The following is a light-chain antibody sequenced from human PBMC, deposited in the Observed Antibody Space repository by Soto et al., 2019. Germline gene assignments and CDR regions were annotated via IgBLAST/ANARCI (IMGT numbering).Light chain of an antibody. CDR3: QQYNKWPLT. CDR1: ESVSSN. V-gene: IGKV3-15*01. CDR2: SAS. Sequence: EIVMTQSPAPLSVSQGERATLSCRASESVSSNLARYQQKPGQAPRLLIYSASARATGIPARFSGSGSRTEFTLTISSLQSEDFAGYYCQQYNKWPLTFGGGTKVEIK. J-gene: IGKJ4*01.